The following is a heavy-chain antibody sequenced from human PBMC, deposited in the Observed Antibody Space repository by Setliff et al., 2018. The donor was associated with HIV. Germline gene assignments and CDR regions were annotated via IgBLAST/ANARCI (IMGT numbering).Heavy chain of an antibody. J-gene: IGHJ3*02. V-gene: IGHV1-18*01. CDR1: GYTFSSYE. Sequence: SVKVSCKASGYTFSSYEISWVRQAPGQGLEWMGRISTSNGYTNYAQKLQGRVTVTTDTSTSTAYMELRGLRSDDTAVYYCARGGRYWGDAFDIWGQGTMVTV. CDR2: ISTSNGYT. D-gene: IGHD1-26*01. CDR3: ARGGRYWGDAFDI.